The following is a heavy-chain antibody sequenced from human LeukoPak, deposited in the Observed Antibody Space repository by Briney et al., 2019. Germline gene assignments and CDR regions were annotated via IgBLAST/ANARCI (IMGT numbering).Heavy chain of an antibody. V-gene: IGHV1-18*01. D-gene: IGHD3-22*01. CDR2: ISAYNGNT. CDR3: ARDLYYDTVDAVEPCFQH. Sequence: ASVKVSCKASGYTFTSYGISWVRQAPGQGLEWMGWISAYNGNTNYAQKLQGRVTMTTDTSTSTAYMELRSLRSDDTAVYYCARDLYYDTVDAVEPCFQHWGQGTLVTVSS. CDR1: GYTFTSYG. J-gene: IGHJ1*01.